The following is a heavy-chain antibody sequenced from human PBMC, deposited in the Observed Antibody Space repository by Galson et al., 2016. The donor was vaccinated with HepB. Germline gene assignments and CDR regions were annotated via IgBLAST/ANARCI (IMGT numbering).Heavy chain of an antibody. D-gene: IGHD1-26*01. CDR1: GFTFSSYW. V-gene: IGHV3-74*01. CDR2: IDSAGTST. J-gene: IGHJ4*02. Sequence: SLRLSCAASGFTFSSYWMYWVRQAPGKGLVWVSRIDSAGTSTSYADSAKGRFTISRDNAKNTLYLQMNSLRAEDTAVFYCARGWRGGTLGEDGSAGLHWGQGTLVTVSS. CDR3: ARGWRGGTLGEDGSAGLH.